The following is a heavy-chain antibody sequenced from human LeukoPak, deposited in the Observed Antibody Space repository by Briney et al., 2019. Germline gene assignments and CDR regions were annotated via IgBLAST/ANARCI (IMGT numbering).Heavy chain of an antibody. J-gene: IGHJ3*02. D-gene: IGHD3-10*01. CDR3: ATDRGHAFDI. CDR1: GFTFSSYW. CDR2: IYSDGSGT. Sequence: GGSLRLSCAASGFTFSSYWMHWVRQAPGKGLVWVSRIYSDGSGTSYAESVKGRFTISRDNAKNTLFLQMNSLTAEDTAVYYCATDRGHAFDIWGQGAMVTVS. V-gene: IGHV3-74*01.